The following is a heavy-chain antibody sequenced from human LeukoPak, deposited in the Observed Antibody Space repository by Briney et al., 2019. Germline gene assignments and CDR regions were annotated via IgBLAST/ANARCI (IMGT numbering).Heavy chain of an antibody. J-gene: IGHJ6*02. Sequence: PSETLSLTCAVYGGSFSGYYWSWIRQPPGKGLEWIGGINHSGSTNYNPSLKSRVTISVDTSKNQFSLKLSSVTAADTAVYYCARGKGRVRGVITPPYYYGMDVWGQGTTVTASS. CDR2: INHSGST. CDR1: GGSFSGYY. D-gene: IGHD3-10*01. CDR3: ARGKGRVRGVITPPYYYGMDV. V-gene: IGHV4-34*01.